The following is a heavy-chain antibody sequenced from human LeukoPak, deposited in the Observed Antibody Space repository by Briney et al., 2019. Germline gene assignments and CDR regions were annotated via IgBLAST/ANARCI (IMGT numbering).Heavy chain of an antibody. J-gene: IGHJ6*02. CDR1: GYTFTGYY. D-gene: IGHD2-15*01. CDR2: INPNSGGT. V-gene: IGHV1-2*02. Sequence: ASVKVSCKASGYTFTGYYMHWVRQAPGQGLEWMGWINPNSGGTNCAQKFQGRVTMTRDTSISTAYMELSRLRSDDTAVYYCAREEGCSGGSCYRAYYYYGMDVWGQGTTVTVSS. CDR3: AREEGCSGGSCYRAYYYYGMDV.